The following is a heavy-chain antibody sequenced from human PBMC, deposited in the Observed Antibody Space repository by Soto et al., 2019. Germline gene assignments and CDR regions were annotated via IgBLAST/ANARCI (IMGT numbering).Heavy chain of an antibody. D-gene: IGHD3-16*02. V-gene: IGHV3-30*03. Sequence: QVQLVESGGGVVQPGKSLRLSCAASGFIFSAYVMHWVRQAPGKGLEWVAMISHDEDYIYYAYSVKGLFTISRDNSKHTLLLEMINLKTEDTAMYYCARDLERLKFCYIDYWGQGTLVTVSS. CDR3: ARDLERLKFCYIDY. CDR2: ISHDEDYI. CDR1: GFIFSAYV. J-gene: IGHJ4*02.